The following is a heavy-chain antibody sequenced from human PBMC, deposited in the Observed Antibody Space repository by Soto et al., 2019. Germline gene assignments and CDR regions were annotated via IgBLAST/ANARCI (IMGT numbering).Heavy chain of an antibody. CDR3: AGGNDDYRNDAFDI. D-gene: IGHD4-4*01. V-gene: IGHV3-11*01. CDR1: GFTFSDYY. J-gene: IGHJ3*02. CDR2: ISSSGSTI. Sequence: QVQLVESGGGLVKPGGSLRLSCAASGFTFSDYYMSWVRQAPGKGLEWVSYISSSGSTIYYADNVQGRFTLSRDNAKNTRDLQMNSLREEDTAVYYCAGGNDDYRNDAFDIWGQGTMVTVSS.